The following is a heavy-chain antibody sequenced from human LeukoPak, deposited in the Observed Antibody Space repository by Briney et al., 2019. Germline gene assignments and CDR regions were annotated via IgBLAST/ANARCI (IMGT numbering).Heavy chain of an antibody. CDR3: AKCDDYYGLPFDP. D-gene: IGHD3-10*01. Sequence: PGGSLRLSCAASGFTFRSYAMTWVRQAPGKGLEWVSAISGGSGDTTYYADSVKGRFTISRDNSKNTLNLQMNSLRAEDTAVYYCAKCDDYYGLPFDPWGQGTLVIVSS. CDR1: GFTFRSYA. V-gene: IGHV3-23*01. J-gene: IGHJ5*02. CDR2: ISGGSGDTT.